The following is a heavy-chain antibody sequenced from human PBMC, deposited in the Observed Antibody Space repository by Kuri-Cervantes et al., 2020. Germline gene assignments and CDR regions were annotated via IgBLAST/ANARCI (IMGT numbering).Heavy chain of an antibody. V-gene: IGHV3-9*01. CDR3: AKDNGPGTIFGVVNSHYYGMDV. Sequence: SLKISCAASGFTFDDYGMSWVRQAPGKGLEWVSGISWNSGSIGYADSVKGRFTISRDNAKNSLYLQMNSLRAEDTALYYCAKDNGPGTIFGVVNSHYYGMDVWGQGTTVTVSS. D-gene: IGHD3-3*01. CDR2: ISWNSGSI. J-gene: IGHJ6*02. CDR1: GFTFDDYG.